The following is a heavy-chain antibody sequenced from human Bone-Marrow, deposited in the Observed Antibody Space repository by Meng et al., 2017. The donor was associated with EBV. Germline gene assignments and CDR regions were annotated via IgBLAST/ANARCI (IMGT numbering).Heavy chain of an antibody. V-gene: IGHV4-61*01. CDR3: ARRRLQFGYFDY. Sequence: QVQRQGSGPGLWKPSGTLSPTCTVSGGSVGSGSYYWSWIREPPGKGLEWIGYIYYSGSTNYNPSLKSRVTISVDTSKNQFSLKLSSVTAADTAVYYCARRRLQFGYFDYWGQGTLVTVSS. J-gene: IGHJ4*02. CDR2: IYYSGST. CDR1: GGSVGSGSYY. D-gene: IGHD5-24*01.